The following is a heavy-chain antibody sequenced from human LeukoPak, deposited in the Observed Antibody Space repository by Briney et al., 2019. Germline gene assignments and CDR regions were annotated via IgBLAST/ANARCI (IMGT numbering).Heavy chain of an antibody. CDR1: GYTFTGYY. CDR3: ARCEGSGSYADYYYGMDV. V-gene: IGHV1-2*02. J-gene: IGHJ6*02. Sequence: ASVKVSCKASGYTFTGYYMHWVRQAPGQGLEWMGWINPNSGGTNYAQKLQGRVTMTRDTSISTAYMELSRLRSDDTAVYYCARCEGSGSYADYYYGMDVWGQGTTVTVSS. D-gene: IGHD3-10*01. CDR2: INPNSGGT.